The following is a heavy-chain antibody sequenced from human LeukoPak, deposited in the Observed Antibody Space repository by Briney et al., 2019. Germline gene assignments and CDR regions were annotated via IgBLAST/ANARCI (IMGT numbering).Heavy chain of an antibody. CDR1: GYTFTSYY. J-gene: IGHJ4*02. CDR3: ARAGIQLTLDY. D-gene: IGHD5-18*01. V-gene: IGHV1-46*01. Sequence: ASVKVSCKASGYTFTSYYMHWVRQAPGQGLEWMGIINPSGGNTSYAQKFQGRVTMTRDMSTSTVYMELSSLRSEDTAVYYCARAGIQLTLDYWGQGTLVTVSS. CDR2: INPSGGNT.